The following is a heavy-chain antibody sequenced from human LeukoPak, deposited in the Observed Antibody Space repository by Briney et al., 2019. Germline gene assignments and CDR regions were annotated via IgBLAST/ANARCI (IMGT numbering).Heavy chain of an antibody. CDR2: IYHSGST. CDR3: ARVKCTNGVCYFDY. D-gene: IGHD2-8*01. V-gene: IGHV4-38-2*02. CDR1: GYSISSGYY. J-gene: IGHJ4*02. Sequence: SETLSLTCTVSGYSISSGYYWGWIRQPPGKGLEWIGSIYHSGSTHYNPSLKSRVTISVDTSKNQFSLKLSSVTAADTAVYYCARVKCTNGVCYFDYWGQGTLVTVSS.